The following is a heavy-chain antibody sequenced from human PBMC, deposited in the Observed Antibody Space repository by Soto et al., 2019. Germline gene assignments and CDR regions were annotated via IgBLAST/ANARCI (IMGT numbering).Heavy chain of an antibody. CDR2: INGDGSSA. CDR3: ARRTGDTNSAYYFDY. Sequence: GGSLRLSCAASGFTFSSYWMHWVRQAPGKGLVWVSRINGDGSSATYADSVKGRFTISRENAKNTLYLQMNSLRVEDTAVYYCARRTGDTNSAYYFDYWGQGTLVTAPQ. CDR1: GFTFSSYW. D-gene: IGHD2-21*02. V-gene: IGHV3-74*01. J-gene: IGHJ4*02.